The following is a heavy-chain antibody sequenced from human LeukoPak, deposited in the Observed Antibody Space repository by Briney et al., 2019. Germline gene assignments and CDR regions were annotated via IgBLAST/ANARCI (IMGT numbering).Heavy chain of an antibody. CDR1: GGSISSSSYY. Sequence: SETLSLTCTVSGGSISSSSYYWGWIRQPPGKGLEWIGSIYYSGSTYYNPSLKSRVTISVDTSKNQFSLKLSSVTAADTAVYYCARGAIDCSSTSCYSARYYYYMDVWGKGTTVTVSS. J-gene: IGHJ6*03. D-gene: IGHD2-2*01. CDR3: ARGAIDCSSTSCYSARYYYYMDV. CDR2: IYYSGST. V-gene: IGHV4-39*07.